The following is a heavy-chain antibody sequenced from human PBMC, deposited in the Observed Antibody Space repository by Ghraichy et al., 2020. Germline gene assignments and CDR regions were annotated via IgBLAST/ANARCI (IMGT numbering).Heavy chain of an antibody. V-gene: IGHV3-66*01. D-gene: IGHD1-26*01. CDR3: ASLKWERLGPVWYFYY. CDR1: GFTVSHNY. CDR2: IYSGGST. J-gene: IGHJ4*02. Sequence: GGSLRLSCAASGFTVSHNYMTWVRQGPGKGLEWVSFIYSGGSTYYADSVKGRFTISRDNSKNTLYLHMNSLRADDTAVNYCASLKWERLGPVWYFYYWGQGTLVTVSS.